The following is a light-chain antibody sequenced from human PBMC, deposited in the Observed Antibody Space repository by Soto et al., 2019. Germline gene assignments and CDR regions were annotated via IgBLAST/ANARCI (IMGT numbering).Light chain of an antibody. CDR3: QQCYKTLYT. CDR2: AAS. Sequence: DIQMTQSPSSLSASVGDRVTITCRASQTIDSYLNWYQVQPGKAPKLLVYAASSLKGGVPSRFSGSGYGTDFTLTISSLQPEDFATYYCQQCYKTLYTFGQGTKLEI. J-gene: IGKJ2*01. CDR1: QTIDSY. V-gene: IGKV1-39*01.